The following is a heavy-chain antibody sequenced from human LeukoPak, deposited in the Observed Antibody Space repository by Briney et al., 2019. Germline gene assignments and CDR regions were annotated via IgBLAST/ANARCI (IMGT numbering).Heavy chain of an antibody. CDR2: ISASGRGT. CDR3: AKKSPIFGVVIPLFDY. J-gene: IGHJ4*02. D-gene: IGHD3-3*01. V-gene: IGHV3-23*01. CDR1: GFNFSSFV. Sequence: GGSLRLSCAGSGFNFSSFVMTWVRQAPGKGLEWVSSISASGRGTYYADSVKGRFTISRDNSKNTLYLQVNSLRAEDTAVYHCAKKSPIFGVVIPLFDYWGQGTLVSVSS.